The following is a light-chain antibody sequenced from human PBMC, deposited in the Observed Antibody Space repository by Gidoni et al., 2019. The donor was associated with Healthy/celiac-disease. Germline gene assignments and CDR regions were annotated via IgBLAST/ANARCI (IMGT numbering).Light chain of an antibody. CDR3: QSYDSSLSGPYYV. Sequence: QSVLTQPPSVSGAPGQRVTISCTGSSSNIGAGYDVHWYQQLPGTAPKLLIYGNSNRPSGVPYRFSGSKSGTSASLAITGLQAEDEADYYCQSYDSSLSGPYYVFGTGTKVTVL. CDR1: SSNIGAGYD. J-gene: IGLJ1*01. CDR2: GNS. V-gene: IGLV1-40*01.